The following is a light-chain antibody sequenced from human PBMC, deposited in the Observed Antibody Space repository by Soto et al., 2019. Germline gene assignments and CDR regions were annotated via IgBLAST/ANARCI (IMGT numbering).Light chain of an antibody. CDR2: KAS. Sequence: DIQMTPSPSPLSASLGDRVTITFPASQSISSWLAWYQQKPGTAPKLLIYKASTLQTGVPSRFSGSGSGTEFTLTISSLQPDDFATYYCQQYNDNWTFGQGTKVDIK. V-gene: IGKV1-5*03. CDR3: QQYNDNWT. CDR1: QSISSW. J-gene: IGKJ1*01.